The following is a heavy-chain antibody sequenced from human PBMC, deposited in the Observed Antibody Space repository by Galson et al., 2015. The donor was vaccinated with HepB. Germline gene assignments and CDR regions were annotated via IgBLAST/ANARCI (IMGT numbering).Heavy chain of an antibody. D-gene: IGHD2-2*01. V-gene: IGHV4-59*12. Sequence: TLSLTCTVSGGSINNYYWSWIRQPPGKGLEWIGYILYSGSTHYSPSLKSRLTISVDTSKNQFSLKLTSVTAADTAVYYCARGLSGSNVVLPAAKRKHCYYMDVWGKGTTVIVSS. CDR1: GGSINNYY. J-gene: IGHJ6*03. CDR2: ILYSGST. CDR3: ARGLSGSNVVLPAAKRKHCYYMDV.